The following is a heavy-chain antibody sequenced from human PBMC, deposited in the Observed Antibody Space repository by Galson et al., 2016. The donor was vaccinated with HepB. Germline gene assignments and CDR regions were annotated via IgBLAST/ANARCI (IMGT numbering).Heavy chain of an antibody. Sequence: SVKVSCKASGGPFSNYAINWIRQAPGQGLEWMGGVIPSFGTPTYAQKFQGRVSITADQSTTTSSMELTSLRYDDTAVYYCARGGGKFWYFALWGRGTLVTVSS. CDR3: ARGGGKFWYFAL. V-gene: IGHV1-69*13. CDR1: GGPFSNYA. D-gene: IGHD3-10*01. CDR2: VIPSFGTP. J-gene: IGHJ2*01.